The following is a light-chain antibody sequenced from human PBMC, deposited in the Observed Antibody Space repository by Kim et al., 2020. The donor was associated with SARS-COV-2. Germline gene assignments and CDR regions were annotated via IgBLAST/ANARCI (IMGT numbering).Light chain of an antibody. Sequence: ATTPCNGHSHNLSNQGAALRQQHEGHPPRLLFYKSNDRPSGISERLSASRSGHTASLPITGLQPEDEADYYCSAWDSSLTAWVFGGGTQLTVL. CDR2: KSN. V-gene: IGLV10-54*01. CDR1: SHNLSNQG. CDR3: SAWDSSLTAWV. J-gene: IGLJ3*02.